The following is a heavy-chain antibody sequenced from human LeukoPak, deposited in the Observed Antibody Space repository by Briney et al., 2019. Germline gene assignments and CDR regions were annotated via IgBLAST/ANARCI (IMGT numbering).Heavy chain of an antibody. CDR1: RFTFTSYV. J-gene: IGHJ6*02. D-gene: IGHD5-18*01. V-gene: IGHV3-23*01. CDR3: ARVSGTIQIWPQPFGDGMAV. CDR2: ISGSGHKS. Sequence: GGSLRLSCVASRFTFTSYVMAWVRQAPGKGLECVSAISGSGHKSYYADSVEGRFTVSRDNSRNTLFMQMNSLRAEDTAVYYCARVSGTIQIWPQPFGDGMAVWGQGTTVTVS.